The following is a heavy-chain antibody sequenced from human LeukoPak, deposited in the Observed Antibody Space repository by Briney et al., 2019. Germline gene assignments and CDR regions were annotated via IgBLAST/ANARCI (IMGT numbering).Heavy chain of an antibody. CDR2: ISGRGDII. CDR1: GFTFSSYE. J-gene: IGHJ4*02. Sequence: TGGSLRLSGAASGFTFSSYEMNWVRQAPGKGLEWISYISGRGDIIYYADSVEGRLTISRDNAKNLVFLQMNSLRADDTAVYYCARERTTIVSGTTIGAYWGQGTLVTVSS. V-gene: IGHV3-48*03. CDR3: ARERTTIVSGTTIGAY. D-gene: IGHD1-7*01.